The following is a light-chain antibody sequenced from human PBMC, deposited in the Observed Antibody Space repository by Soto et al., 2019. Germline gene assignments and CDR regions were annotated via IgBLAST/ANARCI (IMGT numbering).Light chain of an antibody. CDR2: SAS. CDR3: QQFGRSLYT. V-gene: IGKV3-20*01. J-gene: IGKJ2*01. Sequence: EIVLTQSPDTLSLSPGERATLSCRASQSVSSSYLARYQQKPGQAPRLLIYSASRRATGIPDRFSGSGSGTEFTLTICRLEPEDFAEYYCQQFGRSLYTFGQGTKLEIK. CDR1: QSVSSSY.